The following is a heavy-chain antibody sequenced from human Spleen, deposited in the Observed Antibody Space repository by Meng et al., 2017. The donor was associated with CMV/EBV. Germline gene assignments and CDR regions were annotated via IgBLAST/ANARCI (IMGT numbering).Heavy chain of an antibody. CDR3: VRDWQQLDY. J-gene: IGHJ4*02. D-gene: IGHD6-13*01. Sequence: KVSCKASEPTLPSSYMHWVRQAPGPGLEWMGIINPSGGSTRYAQKFQGRVTMTRDTSTSTVYMEVSSLRSEDTAVYYCVRDWQQLDYWGQGTLVTVSS. V-gene: IGHV1-46*01. CDR2: INPSGGST. CDR1: EPTLPSSY.